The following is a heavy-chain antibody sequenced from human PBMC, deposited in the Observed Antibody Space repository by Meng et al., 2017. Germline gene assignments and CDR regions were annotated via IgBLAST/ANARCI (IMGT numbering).Heavy chain of an antibody. Sequence: VQRVPCGSVSKKPGSSVQVACKAAGGAFSSYAISWGRQAPGQGLEWMGGLIPIFGTANYAQKFQGRVTITADESTSTDYMELSSLRSEDPAVYYCARDYGDYASIAKRWFDPWGQGTLVTVSS. CDR2: LIPIFGTA. CDR3: ARDYGDYASIAKRWFDP. D-gene: IGHD4-17*01. V-gene: IGHV1-69*12. J-gene: IGHJ5*02. CDR1: GGAFSSYA.